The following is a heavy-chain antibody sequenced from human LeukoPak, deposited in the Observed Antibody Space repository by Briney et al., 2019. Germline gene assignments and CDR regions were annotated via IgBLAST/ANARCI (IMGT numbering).Heavy chain of an antibody. CDR1: GFTFSSYS. CDR3: ARERALGYYYDSS. Sequence: GGSLRLSCAASGFTFSSYSMNWVRQAPGKGLEWVSSISSSSSYIYYADSVKGRFTISRDNAKNSLYLQMNSLRAEVTAVYYCARERALGYYYDSSWGQGTLVTVSS. V-gene: IGHV3-21*01. D-gene: IGHD3-22*01. CDR2: ISSSSSYI. J-gene: IGHJ4*02.